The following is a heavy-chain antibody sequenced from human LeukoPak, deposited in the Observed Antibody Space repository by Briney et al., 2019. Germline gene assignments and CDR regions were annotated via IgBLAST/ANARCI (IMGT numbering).Heavy chain of an antibody. CDR2: IIPIFGTA. D-gene: IGHD5-18*01. CDR1: GYSFTSYG. V-gene: IGHV1-69*06. Sequence: SVKVSCKASGYSFTSYGISWVRQAPGQGLEWMGGIIPIFGTANYAQKFQGRVTITADKSTSTAYMELSSLRSEDTAVYYCATYSYGQPFDYWGQGTLVTVSS. CDR3: ATYSYGQPFDY. J-gene: IGHJ4*02.